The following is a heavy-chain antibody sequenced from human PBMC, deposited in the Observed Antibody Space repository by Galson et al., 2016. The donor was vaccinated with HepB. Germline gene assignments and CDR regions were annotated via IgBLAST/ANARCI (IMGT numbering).Heavy chain of an antibody. V-gene: IGHV3-7*04. CDR1: GLPFSNYW. CDR2: IKQDGSEK. D-gene: IGHD5-18*01. J-gene: IGHJ4*02. CDR3: ARAQWILARRAAYFDY. Sequence: SLRLSCAASGLPFSNYWMNWVRQAPGKGLEWVANIKQDGSEKYYVDPVKGRFTISRDNARNSMYLQMNSLRADDTAVYYCARAQWILARRAAYFDYWGQGILVTVSP.